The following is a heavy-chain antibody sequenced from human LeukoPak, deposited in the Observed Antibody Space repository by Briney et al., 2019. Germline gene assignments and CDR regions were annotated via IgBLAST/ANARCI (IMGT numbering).Heavy chain of an antibody. CDR1: GVSFSDYY. D-gene: IGHD5-12*01. CDR2: INHTGST. Sequence: PSETLSLTCAVSGVSFSDYYWSWIRQPPGKGLEWIGEINHTGSTNYNPSLKSRVTISVDTSKNRFSLKLRSVTAADTAVYYCARKYSGYDGLRYWGQGTLVTVSS. J-gene: IGHJ4*02. CDR3: ARKYSGYDGLRY. V-gene: IGHV4-34*01.